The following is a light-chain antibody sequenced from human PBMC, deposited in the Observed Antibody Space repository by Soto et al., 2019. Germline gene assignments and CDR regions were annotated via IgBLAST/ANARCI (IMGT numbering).Light chain of an antibody. CDR2: EVN. V-gene: IGLV2-14*01. CDR3: NSYTTTRTYV. Sequence: QSVLTQPASVSGSPGQSITISCTGTSTDIGSYNYVSWYQQHPGKAPKLMIYEVNNWPSGVSNRFSGSKSGNTASLTISGLQTEDEADYYCNSYTTTRTYVFGTGTKLTVL. CDR1: STDIGSYNY. J-gene: IGLJ1*01.